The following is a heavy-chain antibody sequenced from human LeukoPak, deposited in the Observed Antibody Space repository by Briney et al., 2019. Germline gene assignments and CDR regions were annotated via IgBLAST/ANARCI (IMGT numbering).Heavy chain of an antibody. D-gene: IGHD4-17*01. CDR3: ASPGPDYGDYAYAY. CDR1: GGSVTSGTYY. J-gene: IGHJ4*02. V-gene: IGHV4-61*01. Sequence: PSETLSLTCSVSGGSVTSGTYYWTWIRQSAGKGLEWIGYIYYTGTTNYNPSLKSRVTISLDTSKNQFSLRVSSLTAANTGTYYCASPGPDYGDYAYAYWGQGSLVTVSS. CDR2: IYYTGTT.